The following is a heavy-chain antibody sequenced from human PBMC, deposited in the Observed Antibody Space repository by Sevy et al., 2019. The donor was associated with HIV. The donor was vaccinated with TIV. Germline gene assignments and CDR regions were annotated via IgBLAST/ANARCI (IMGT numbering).Heavy chain of an antibody. D-gene: IGHD1-26*01. J-gene: IGHJ4*02. V-gene: IGHV3-30-3*01. CDR3: ARGPEWELTSFLSH. Sequence: GESLKISCAASGFTFRTYALHWVRQAPGRGLEWIGLISSNGDNSFYANSVRGRFTISRDNSMNTLYLQMNSLTPDDAAVYYCARGPEWELTSFLSHWGQGTLVTVSS. CDR1: GFTFRTYA. CDR2: ISSNGDNS.